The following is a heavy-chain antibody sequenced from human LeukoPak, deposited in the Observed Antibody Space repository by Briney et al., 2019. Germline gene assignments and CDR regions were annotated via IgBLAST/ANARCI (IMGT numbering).Heavy chain of an antibody. V-gene: IGHV4-34*01. Sequence: SETLSLTCAVYGGSFSGYYWGWLRQPPGKGLEWIGTIYYSGSTFYNPSLKARVTISLDTSKNQFSLKLTSVTAVDTAVYYCARIANVDMAMVNFDYWGQGALVTVSS. J-gene: IGHJ4*02. D-gene: IGHD5-18*01. CDR3: ARIANVDMAMVNFDY. CDR1: GGSFSGYY. CDR2: IYYSGST.